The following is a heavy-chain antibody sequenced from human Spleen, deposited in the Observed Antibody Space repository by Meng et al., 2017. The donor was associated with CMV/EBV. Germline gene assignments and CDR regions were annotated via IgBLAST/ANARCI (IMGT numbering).Heavy chain of an antibody. J-gene: IGHJ4*02. V-gene: IGHV3-7*01. CDR1: GFTLGSYW. CDR3: ARDDGGNYPSTLDC. Sequence: GGSLRLSCAASGFTLGSYWMYWVRQAPGKGLEWVATIKQDGSERYSVDSVKGRFTISRDNAKNSLYLQMNSLRAEDTAVYYCARDDGGNYPSTLDCWGQGTLVTVSS. CDR2: IKQDGSER. D-gene: IGHD4/OR15-4a*01.